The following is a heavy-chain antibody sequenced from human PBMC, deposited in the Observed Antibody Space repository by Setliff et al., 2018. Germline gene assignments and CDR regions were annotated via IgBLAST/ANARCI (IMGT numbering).Heavy chain of an antibody. CDR1: GYTFANFA. CDR2: FNPGNGDT. CDR3: ARVRAYSGSYYFDY. J-gene: IGHJ4*02. V-gene: IGHV1-3*01. Sequence: GASVKVSCKASGYTFANFAINWVRQAPGQRLEWMAWFNPGNGDTKYSQKFQGRVTITRDTSASTAYMELSSLRSEDTAVYYCARVRAYSGSYYFDYWGQGTLVTVSS. D-gene: IGHD1-26*01.